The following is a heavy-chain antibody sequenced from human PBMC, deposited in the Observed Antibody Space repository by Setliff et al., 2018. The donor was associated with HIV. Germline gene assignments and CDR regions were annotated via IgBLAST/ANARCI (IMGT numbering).Heavy chain of an antibody. D-gene: IGHD3-10*01. V-gene: IGHV4-39*07. CDR2: IYHSGST. Sequence: SETLSLTCTVSGGSISSGSYYWSWIRQPPGKGLEWIGSIYHSGSTYYNPSLKSRVTISVDTSKNQFSLKLSSVTAADTAVYYCATFGMVRGVPWYFDFWGQGTLVTVSS. CDR1: GGSISSGSYY. CDR3: ATFGMVRGVPWYFDF. J-gene: IGHJ4*02.